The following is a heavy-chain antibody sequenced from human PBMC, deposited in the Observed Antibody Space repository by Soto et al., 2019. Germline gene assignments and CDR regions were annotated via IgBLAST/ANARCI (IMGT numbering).Heavy chain of an antibody. D-gene: IGHD2-2*01. V-gene: IGHV1-58*01. CDR3: AADPRRDIVLGPAAMTDTAMDTDGDYGMDV. CDR1: GFTFTSSA. J-gene: IGHJ6*02. CDR2: IVVGSGNT. Sequence: ASVKVYCKASGFTFTSSAVQWVRQARGQRLEWIGWIVVGSGNTNYAQKFQERVTITRDMSTSTAYMELSSLRSEDTAVYYCAADPRRDIVLGPAAMTDTAMDTDGDYGMDVWG.